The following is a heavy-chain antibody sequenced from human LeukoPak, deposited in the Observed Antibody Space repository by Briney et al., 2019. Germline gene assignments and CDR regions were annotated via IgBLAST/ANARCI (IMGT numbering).Heavy chain of an antibody. Sequence: GASVKVSCRASGHTFTDYYLNWVRQAPGQGLQWMGMVNPTAGSRAYAQDLQDRVTMTRDTSTSTVYMELYSLRSEDTAMYYCARDLTNWGQGTLVTVSS. J-gene: IGHJ4*02. V-gene: IGHV1-46*03. CDR3: ARDLTN. CDR1: GHTFTDYY. CDR2: VNPTAGSR.